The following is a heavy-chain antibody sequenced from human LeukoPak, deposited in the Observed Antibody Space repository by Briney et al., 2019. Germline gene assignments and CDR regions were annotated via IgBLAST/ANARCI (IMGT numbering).Heavy chain of an antibody. Sequence: SETLSLTCAVSGYSISSGYYWGWIRQPPGRGREWIGSFYHSGSTYYDPSLKSRVTISVDTSNNQFSLKLSSVTAADKAVYYCARTDGYQDAFDIWGQGTMVTVSS. V-gene: IGHV4-38-2*01. CDR1: GYSISSGYY. CDR2: FYHSGST. J-gene: IGHJ3*02. CDR3: ARTDGYQDAFDI. D-gene: IGHD5-24*01.